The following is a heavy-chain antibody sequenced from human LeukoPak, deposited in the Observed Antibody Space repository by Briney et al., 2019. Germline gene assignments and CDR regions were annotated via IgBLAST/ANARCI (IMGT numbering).Heavy chain of an antibody. J-gene: IGHJ4*02. CDR3: ARDLSRHSGSRHPNGY. CDR1: GGTFHSFT. V-gene: IGHV1-69*08. CDR2: IIPAIGPP. D-gene: IGHD1-26*01. Sequence: SVKVSCKTSGGTFHSFTFSWVRQAPGQGLEWMGWIIPAIGPPKYSQRFQDRVTITADKSTNTAYMELSSLRSEDTAVYYCARDLSRHSGSRHPNGYWGQGTLVTVSS.